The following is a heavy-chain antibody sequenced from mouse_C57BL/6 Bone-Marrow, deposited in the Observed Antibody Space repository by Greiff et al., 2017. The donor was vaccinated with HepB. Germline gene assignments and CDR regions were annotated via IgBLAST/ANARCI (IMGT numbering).Heavy chain of an antibody. J-gene: IGHJ3*01. V-gene: IGHV12-3*01. Sequence: VQLQQSGPGLVKPSQSLFLTCSITGFPITSGYYWIWIRQSPGKPLEWMGYITHSGETFYNPSLQSPISITRETSKNQFFLQLNSVTTEDTAMYYCAGDRCYYYGSSAWFAYWGQGTLVTVSA. CDR3: AGDRCYYYGSSAWFAY. CDR2: ITHSGET. D-gene: IGHD1-1*01. CDR1: GFPITSGYY.